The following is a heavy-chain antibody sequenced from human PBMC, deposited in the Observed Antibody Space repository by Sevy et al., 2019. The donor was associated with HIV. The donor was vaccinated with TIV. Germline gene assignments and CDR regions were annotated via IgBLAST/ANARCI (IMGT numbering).Heavy chain of an antibody. CDR1: GFTFSSYA. Sequence: GGSLRLSCAASGFTFSSYAMHWVRQAPGKGLEWVAVISYDGSNKYYADSVKGRFTISRDNSKNTLYLQMNSLRAEDTAVYYCARVGSGCWGQGTLVTVSS. V-gene: IGHV3-30-3*01. D-gene: IGHD6-19*01. J-gene: IGHJ4*02. CDR3: ARVGSGC. CDR2: ISYDGSNK.